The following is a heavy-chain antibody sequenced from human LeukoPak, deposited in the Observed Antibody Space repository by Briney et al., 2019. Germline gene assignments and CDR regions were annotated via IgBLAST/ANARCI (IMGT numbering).Heavy chain of an antibody. CDR2: ITGSGAPL. CDR3: AKDDNGLQFET. V-gene: IGHV3-23*01. Sequence: GGPLRLSCAASGFTFSSFAMNWVRQAPGKGLEGVSGITGSGAPLYYADSLKGRFTISRDNSKNTLYLQMNSLRAEDTAVYYCAKDDNGLQFETWGQGTLVTVSS. J-gene: IGHJ4*02. D-gene: IGHD5-24*01. CDR1: GFTFSSFA.